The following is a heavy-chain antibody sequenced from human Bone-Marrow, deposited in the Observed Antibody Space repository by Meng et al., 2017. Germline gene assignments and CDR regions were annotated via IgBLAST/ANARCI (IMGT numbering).Heavy chain of an antibody. Sequence: VWLVWAGAEVKKPGSSVKVSWKASGGTFSSYAISWVRQAPGQGLEWMGGIIPIFGTANYAQKFQGRVTITADKSTSTAYMELSSLRSEDTAVYYCARVVGYSGSYELDPWGQGTLVTVSS. CDR3: ARVVGYSGSYELDP. CDR2: IIPIFGTA. CDR1: GGTFSSYA. J-gene: IGHJ5*02. V-gene: IGHV1-69*06. D-gene: IGHD1-26*01.